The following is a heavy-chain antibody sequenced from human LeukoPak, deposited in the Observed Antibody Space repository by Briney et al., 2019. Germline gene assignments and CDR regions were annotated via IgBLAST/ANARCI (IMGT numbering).Heavy chain of an antibody. CDR2: IIPIFGTA. D-gene: IGHD4-17*01. J-gene: IGHJ4*02. CDR1: GGTFSSYA. V-gene: IGHV1-69*01. CDR3: ARDPPHGYGRVNFDY. Sequence: ASVKVSCKASGGTFSSYAISWVRQAPGQGLEWMGGIIPIFGTANYAQKFQGRVTITADESTSTAYMELSSLRSEDTAVYYCARDPPHGYGRVNFDYWGQGTLVTVSS.